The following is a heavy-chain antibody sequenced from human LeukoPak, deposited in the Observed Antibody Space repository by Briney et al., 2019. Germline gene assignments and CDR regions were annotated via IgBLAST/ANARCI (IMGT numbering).Heavy chain of an antibody. D-gene: IGHD6-13*01. CDR2: INSDGSST. V-gene: IGHV3-74*01. CDR1: GLTFSSYG. J-gene: IGHJ4*02. CDR3: ASPGSWYDY. Sequence: PGGSLRLSCAASGLTFSSYGMSWLRPAPGKGLVWVSLINSDGSSTSYADSVKGRFTISRDNAKNTLYLQMNSLRAEDTAVYYCASPGSWYDYWGQGTLVTVSS.